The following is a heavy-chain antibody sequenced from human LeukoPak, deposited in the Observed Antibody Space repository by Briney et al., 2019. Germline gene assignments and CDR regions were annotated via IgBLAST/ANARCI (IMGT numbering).Heavy chain of an antibody. CDR1: GFTFSSYW. CDR3: ARSNDFDI. Sequence: GGSLRLSCAASGFTFSSYWMNWVRQTPGKGPEWVVNIKYDGSEKHHVDSVKSRFTISGDNAKNSLYLQMTSLGVEDRAFDYCARSNDFDIWGQGTMVIVSS. CDR2: IKYDGSEK. V-gene: IGHV3-7*04. J-gene: IGHJ3*02.